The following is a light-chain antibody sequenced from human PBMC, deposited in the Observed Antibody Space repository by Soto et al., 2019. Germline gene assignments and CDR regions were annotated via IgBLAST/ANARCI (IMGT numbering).Light chain of an antibody. CDR3: ISYTGSSTSYV. CDR2: GVS. V-gene: IGLV2-14*01. CDR1: RSDIGSYNY. J-gene: IGLJ1*01. Sequence: QSVLTQPASVSGSPGQSITISCSGTRSDIGSYNYVAWYQQFPGKTPKILIYGVSNRPSGVSSRFSASKSGNTASLTISGLQAEDEADYYCISYTGSSTSYVFGSGTKLTVL.